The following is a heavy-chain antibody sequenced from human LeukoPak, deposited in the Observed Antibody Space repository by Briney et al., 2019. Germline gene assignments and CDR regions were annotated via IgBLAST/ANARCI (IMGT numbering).Heavy chain of an antibody. CDR1: GGSISSGDYY. CDR3: ARGYCSSTSCPLDWFDP. V-gene: IGHV4-30-4*08. D-gene: IGHD2-2*01. Sequence: PSETLSLTCTVSGGSISSGDYYWSWIRQPPRKGLEWIGYIYYSGSTYYNPSLKSRVTISVDTSKNQFSLKLSSVTAADTAVYYCARGYCSSTSCPLDWFDPWGQGTLVTVSS. CDR2: IYYSGST. J-gene: IGHJ5*02.